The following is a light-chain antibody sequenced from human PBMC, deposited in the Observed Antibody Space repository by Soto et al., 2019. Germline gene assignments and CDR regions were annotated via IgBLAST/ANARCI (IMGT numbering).Light chain of an antibody. J-gene: IGLJ1*01. Sequence: QSALTQPASVSGSPGQSITISCTGTSSDVGGYNYVSWYQQHPGKAPKLIMYEVSNRPSGVSNRFSCSKSGNTASLTISGRQAEDEAEYYCNSYTSKSTGVFGTGTKLTVL. V-gene: IGLV2-14*01. CDR1: SSDVGGYNY. CDR3: NSYTSKSTGV. CDR2: EVS.